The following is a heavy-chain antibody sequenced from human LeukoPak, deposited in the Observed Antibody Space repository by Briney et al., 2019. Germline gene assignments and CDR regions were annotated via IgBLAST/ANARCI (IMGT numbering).Heavy chain of an antibody. Sequence: GGSLRLSCAASGFSFSNYAMSWVRQAPGKGLQWVSGISGSGGTIYYADSVKGRFTISRDNSKNTLYLQMDSLRAEDTAVYYCAKLRSGSESWGQGTLVTVSS. V-gene: IGHV3-23*01. CDR2: ISGSGGTI. J-gene: IGHJ5*02. D-gene: IGHD2-15*01. CDR3: AKLRSGSES. CDR1: GFSFSNYA.